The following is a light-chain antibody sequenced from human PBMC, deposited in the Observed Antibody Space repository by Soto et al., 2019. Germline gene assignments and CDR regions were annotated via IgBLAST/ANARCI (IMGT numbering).Light chain of an antibody. CDR2: DGS. CDR1: QNLHSF. J-gene: IGKJ5*01. CDR3: QQRTRWPMT. Sequence: EIVLTQSPGTLSLSPGERATLSCRASQNLHSFLNWYQQRPGQAPRPPIYDGSKRPAGVPDRISGDGSGTDYTLTISSLEPEDFAVYYCQQRTRWPMTFGQGTRWRL. V-gene: IGKV3-11*01.